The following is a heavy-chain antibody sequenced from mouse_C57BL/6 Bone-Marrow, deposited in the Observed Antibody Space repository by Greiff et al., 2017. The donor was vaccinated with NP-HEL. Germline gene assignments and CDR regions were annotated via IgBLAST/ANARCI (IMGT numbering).Heavy chain of an antibody. J-gene: IGHJ2*01. Sequence: QVQLQQSGPELVKPGASVKISCKASGYAFSSSWVNWVKQRPGKGLEWIGRIYPGDGDTNYNGKFKGKATLTADKSSSTAYMQLSSLTSEDSAVYFCARERDSNFFDYWGQGTTLTVSS. V-gene: IGHV1-82*01. CDR2: IYPGDGDT. CDR3: ARERDSNFFDY. CDR1: GYAFSSSW. D-gene: IGHD2-5*01.